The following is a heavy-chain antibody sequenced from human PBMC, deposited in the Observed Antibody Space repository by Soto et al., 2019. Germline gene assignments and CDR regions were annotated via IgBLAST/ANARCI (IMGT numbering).Heavy chain of an antibody. D-gene: IGHD3-22*01. CDR3: ARGLDGYYFYGMDV. CDR1: GGTFSSYT. Sequence: GASVKVSCKASGGTFSSYTISWVRQAPGQGLEWMGRIIPILGTANYAQKFQGRVTITADKSTSTAYMELSSLRSEDTAVYYCARGLDGYYFYGMDVWGQGTTVTVSS. V-gene: IGHV1-69*08. J-gene: IGHJ6*02. CDR2: IIPILGTA.